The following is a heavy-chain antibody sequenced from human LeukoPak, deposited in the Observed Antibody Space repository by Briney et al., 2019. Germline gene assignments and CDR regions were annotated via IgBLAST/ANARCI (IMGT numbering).Heavy chain of an antibody. CDR3: ARGYGRITIFGVVITVPSYYYGMDV. Sequence: PSETLSLTCTVSGGSISSYYWSWIRQPPGKGLEWIGYIYYSGSTNYNPSLKSRVTISVDTSKNQFSLKLSSVTAADTAVYYCARGYGRITIFGVVITVPSYYYGMDVWGQGTTVTVSS. J-gene: IGHJ6*02. CDR2: IYYSGST. V-gene: IGHV4-59*01. CDR1: GGSISSYY. D-gene: IGHD3-3*01.